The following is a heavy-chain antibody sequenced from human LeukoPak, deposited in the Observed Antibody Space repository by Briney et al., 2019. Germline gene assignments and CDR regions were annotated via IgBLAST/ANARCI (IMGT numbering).Heavy chain of an antibody. V-gene: IGHV3-30*02. CDR2: IRYDGSNK. J-gene: IGHJ5*02. D-gene: IGHD3-10*01. CDR1: GFTFSSYG. CDR3: AKRAPYYYGSGSYYYWFDP. Sequence: PGGSLRLSCAASGFTFSSYGMHWVRQAPGKGLEWVAFIRYDGSNKYYADSVKGRFTISRDNSKNTLYLQMNSLRAEDTAVCYCAKRAPYYYGSGSYYYWFDPWGQGTLVTVSS.